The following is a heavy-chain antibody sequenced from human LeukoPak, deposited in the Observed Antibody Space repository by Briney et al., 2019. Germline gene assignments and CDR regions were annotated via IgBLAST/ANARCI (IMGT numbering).Heavy chain of an antibody. D-gene: IGHD4-17*01. V-gene: IGHV3-30*03. CDR3: ASGDYLDY. J-gene: IGHJ4*02. Sequence: GGSLRLSCAASGFYFSAYGIHWVRQAPGKGLEWVALISYDGSNKNYGDSVKGRFTISRDNSKNTLYLQMNSLRAEDTAVYYCASGDYLDYWGQGTLVIVSS. CDR2: ISYDGSNK. CDR1: GFYFSAYG.